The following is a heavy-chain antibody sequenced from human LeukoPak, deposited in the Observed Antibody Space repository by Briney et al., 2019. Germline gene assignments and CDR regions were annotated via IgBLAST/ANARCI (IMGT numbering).Heavy chain of an antibody. CDR3: ARMILLLGDVLTVPPRGFDY. CDR2: ISAYNGNT. CDR1: GYTFTSYG. V-gene: IGHV1-18*01. Sequence: GASVNVSCKASGYTFTSYGISWVRQAPGQGLEWMGWISAYNGNTNYAQKLQGRVTMTTDTSTSTAYMELRSLRSDDTAVYYCARMILLLGDVLTVPPRGFDYWGQGTLVTVSS. J-gene: IGHJ4*02. D-gene: IGHD3-9*01.